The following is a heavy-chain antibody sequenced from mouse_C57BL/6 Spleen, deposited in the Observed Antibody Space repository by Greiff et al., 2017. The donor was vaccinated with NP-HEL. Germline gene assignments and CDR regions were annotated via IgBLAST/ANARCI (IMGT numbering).Heavy chain of an antibody. Sequence: EVQLVESGGGLVQPGGSLSLSCAASGFTFTDYYMSWVRQPPGKALEWLGFIRNKANGYTTEYSASVKGRFTISRDNSQSILYLQMNALRAEDSATYYCARSYYGSFYAMDYWGQRTSVTVSS. CDR1: GFTFTDYY. D-gene: IGHD1-1*01. CDR2: IRNKANGYTT. V-gene: IGHV7-3*01. CDR3: ARSYYGSFYAMDY. J-gene: IGHJ4*01.